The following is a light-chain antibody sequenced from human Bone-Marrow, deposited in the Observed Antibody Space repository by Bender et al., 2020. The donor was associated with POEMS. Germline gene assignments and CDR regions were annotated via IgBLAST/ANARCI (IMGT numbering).Light chain of an antibody. CDR2: EVS. V-gene: IGLV2-8*01. Sequence: QSALTQPPSASGSPGQSVTISCTGTSSDVGGYNFVSWYQQHPAKAPKLIIYEVSKRPSGVPDRFSGSKSGNTASLTVTGFQAEDEADYYCCSLTTSDTLVFGGGTKLTVL. CDR1: SSDVGGYNF. J-gene: IGLJ2*01. CDR3: CSLTTSDTLV.